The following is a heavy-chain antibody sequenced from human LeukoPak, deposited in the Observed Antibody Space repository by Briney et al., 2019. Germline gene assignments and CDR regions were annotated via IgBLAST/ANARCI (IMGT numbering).Heavy chain of an antibody. CDR2: ISYDGSKT. CDR1: GFTFSSYG. J-gene: IGHJ6*02. D-gene: IGHD2-21*02. Sequence: GRSLRLSCAASGFTFSSYGMHWVRQAPGEGLEWVALISYDGSKTHYADSVKGRFTISRDNSKNTLSLQMNSLRDEDTATYYCAKEVYCGRDCYNPGYGVDVWGQGTTVTVSS. V-gene: IGHV3-30*18. CDR3: AKEVYCGRDCYNPGYGVDV.